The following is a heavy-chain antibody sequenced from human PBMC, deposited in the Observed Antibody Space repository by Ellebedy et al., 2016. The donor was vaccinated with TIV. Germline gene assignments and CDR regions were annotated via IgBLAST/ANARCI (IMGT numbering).Heavy chain of an antibody. D-gene: IGHD1-1*01. CDR2: IYPGDSDT. V-gene: IGHV5-51*01. CDR1: GYSFTNYW. J-gene: IGHJ3*02. CDR3: ARPGAYNWNDVSAFGI. Sequence: GESLKISCKGSGYSFTNYWIGWVRQMPGKGLEWMGIIYPGDSDTRYSPSFQGQVTISADKSISTAYLQWSSLKASDTAMYYCARPGAYNWNDVSAFGIWGQGTMVTVSS.